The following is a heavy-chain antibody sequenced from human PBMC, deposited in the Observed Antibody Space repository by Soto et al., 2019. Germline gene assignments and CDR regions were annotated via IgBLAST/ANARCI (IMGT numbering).Heavy chain of an antibody. V-gene: IGHV4-39*01. D-gene: IGHD3-16*01. CDR3: VGFKSSTMLSH. Sequence: HSETLSLTCTVAGGSISSAPSYWSWIRQPPGEGLEWIGHVFYDGRTSYSPSLRSRVSISADTSKNQFSLNLRSTTATDAAVYFCVGFKSSTMLSHWGQGTLVTVS. J-gene: IGHJ4*01. CDR1: GGSISSAPSY. CDR2: VFYDGRT.